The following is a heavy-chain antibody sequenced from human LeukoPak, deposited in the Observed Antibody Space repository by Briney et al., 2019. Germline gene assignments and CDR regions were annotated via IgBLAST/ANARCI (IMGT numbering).Heavy chain of an antibody. CDR2: IIPILGVA. V-gene: IGHV1-69*04. CDR1: GGTLSSYN. D-gene: IGHD2-2*01. J-gene: IGHJ5*02. CDR3: AREGTSWPNWLDP. Sequence: PEKVFRQGSGGTLSSYNISGVRHAPGQRLEWMGRIIPILGVANYAQKFQGRVTITADKSTSTAYMELSSLRSEDTAVYYCAREGTSWPNWLDPWGQGTLVTVSS.